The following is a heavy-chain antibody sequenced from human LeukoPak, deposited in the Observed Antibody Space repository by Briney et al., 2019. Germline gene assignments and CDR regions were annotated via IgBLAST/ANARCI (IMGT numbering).Heavy chain of an antibody. V-gene: IGHV3-48*03. CDR1: GFTFSSYE. CDR2: ISSSGSTI. D-gene: IGHD3-10*01. J-gene: IGHJ6*03. Sequence: GGSLRLSCAASGFTFSSYEMNWVRQAPGKGLEWVSYISSSGSTIYYADSVKGRFTISRDNSKNTLYLQMNSLRAEDTAVYYCAKAGRGGAITLVRGVKGDYYYMDVWGKGTTVTISS. CDR3: AKAGRGGAITLVRGVKGDYYYMDV.